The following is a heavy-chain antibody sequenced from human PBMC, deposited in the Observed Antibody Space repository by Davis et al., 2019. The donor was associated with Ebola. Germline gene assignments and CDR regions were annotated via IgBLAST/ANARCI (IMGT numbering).Heavy chain of an antibody. CDR1: GFTFDDYA. Sequence: SLKISCAASGFTFDDYAMHWVRQAPGKGLEWVSGISWNSGSIGYADSVKGRFTISRDNAKNSLYLQMNSLRAEDTALYYYAKALLGGIAAAGADYWGQGTLVTVSS. CDR2: ISWNSGSI. J-gene: IGHJ4*02. V-gene: IGHV3-9*01. D-gene: IGHD6-13*01. CDR3: AKALLGGIAAAGADY.